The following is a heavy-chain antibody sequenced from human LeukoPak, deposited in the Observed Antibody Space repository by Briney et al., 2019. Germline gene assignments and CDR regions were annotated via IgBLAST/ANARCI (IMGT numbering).Heavy chain of an antibody. D-gene: IGHD2-2*01. J-gene: IGHJ4*02. CDR3: ARGFNYAFDY. CDR2: ITSGGGTI. Sequence: PGWSLRLSCAASGFTFSVYEMNWVRQAPGKGLEWFSYITSGGGTIYYADSVKGRFTISRDNAKNSLYLQMNSLRADDTATYYCARGFNYAFDYWGQGTLVIVSS. CDR1: GFTFSVYE. V-gene: IGHV3-48*03.